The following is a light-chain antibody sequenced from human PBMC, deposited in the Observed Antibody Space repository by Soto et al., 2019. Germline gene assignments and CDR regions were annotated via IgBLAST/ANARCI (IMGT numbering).Light chain of an antibody. J-gene: IGKJ1*01. CDR1: QSVSSY. CDR3: QQSDNTPWT. Sequence: DIQMTQSPSSLSASVGYRVTITCLASQSVSSYLNWYQQKPGKAPKLLIYAASSLHSGVPSRFSGSGSGTDFTITIISLQPEDFATYYCQQSDNTPWTFGQGTKVDI. V-gene: IGKV1-39*01. CDR2: AAS.